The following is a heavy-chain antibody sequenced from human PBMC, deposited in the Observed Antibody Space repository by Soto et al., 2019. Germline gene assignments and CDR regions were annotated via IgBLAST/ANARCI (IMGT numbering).Heavy chain of an antibody. CDR3: TTDIVVVTAPDYGMDV. CDR1: GFTFSNAW. D-gene: IGHD2-21*02. J-gene: IGHJ6*02. V-gene: IGHV3-15*01. Sequence: PGGSLRLSCAASGFTFSNAWMSWVRQAPGKGLEWGGRIKSKTDGGTTDYAAPVKGRFTISRDDSKNALYLQMNSLKTENTAVYYCTTDIVVVTAPDYGMDVWGQGTTVTVSS. CDR2: IKSKTDGGTT.